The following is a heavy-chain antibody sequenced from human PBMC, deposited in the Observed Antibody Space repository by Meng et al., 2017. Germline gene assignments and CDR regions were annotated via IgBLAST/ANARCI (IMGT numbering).Heavy chain of an antibody. J-gene: IGHJ4*02. CDR2: INHSGST. CDR3: ASFSVGERQFDY. V-gene: IGHV4-34*01. CDR1: GGSFIGYY. Sequence: GSLRLSCAVYGGSFIGYYWSWIRQPPGKGLEWIGEINHSGSTNYNPSLKSRVTISVDTSKNQFSLTLSSVTAADTAVYYCASFSVGERQFDYWGQGTLVTVSS. D-gene: IGHD1-1*01.